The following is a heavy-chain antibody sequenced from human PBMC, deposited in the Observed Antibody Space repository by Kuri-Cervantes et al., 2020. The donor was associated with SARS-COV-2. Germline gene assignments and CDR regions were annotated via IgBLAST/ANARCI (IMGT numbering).Heavy chain of an antibody. Sequence: GSLRLSCTVSGYSISSGYYWGWIRQPPGKGLEWIGSIYHSGSTYYNPSLKSRVTISVDTSKNQFSLKLSSVTAADTAVYYCGRVSWLQLWHRYSDSVGQGTLVTVSS. CDR2: IYHSGST. V-gene: IGHV4-38-2*02. CDR1: GYSISSGYY. CDR3: GRVSWLQLWHRYSDS. J-gene: IGHJ4*02. D-gene: IGHD5-24*01.